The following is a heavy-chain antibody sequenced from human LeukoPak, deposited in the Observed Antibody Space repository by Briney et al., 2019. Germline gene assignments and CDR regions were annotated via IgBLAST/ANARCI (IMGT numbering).Heavy chain of an antibody. CDR3: ARSGSYRGYFDY. Sequence: SVKVSCKASGGTFSSYAISWVRQAPGQGLEWMGGIIPIFGTANYAQKFQGRVMITTDESTSTAYMELSSLRSEDTAVYYCARSGSYRGYFDYWGQGTLVTVSS. CDR1: GGTFSSYA. J-gene: IGHJ4*02. CDR2: IIPIFGTA. D-gene: IGHD1-26*01. V-gene: IGHV1-69*05.